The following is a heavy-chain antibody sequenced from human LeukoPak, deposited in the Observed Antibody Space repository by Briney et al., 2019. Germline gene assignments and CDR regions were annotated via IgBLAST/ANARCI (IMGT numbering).Heavy chain of an antibody. V-gene: IGHV3-53*01. D-gene: IGHD4-17*01. CDR3: ASAKRTVTTLLDY. CDR2: IYSGGST. Sequence: GGSLRLSCAASGFTVSSNYMSWVRQAPGKGLEWVSVIYSGGSTYYADSVKGRFTISRDNSKNTLYLQMNSLRAEDTAVYYCASAKRTVTTLLDYWGQGTLVTISS. J-gene: IGHJ4*02. CDR1: GFTVSSNY.